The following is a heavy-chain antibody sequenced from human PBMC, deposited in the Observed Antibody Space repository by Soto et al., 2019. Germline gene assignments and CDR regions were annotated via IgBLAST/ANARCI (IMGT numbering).Heavy chain of an antibody. Sequence: ASETLSLTCTVSGGSINSGDYYWSWIRQPPGKGLEWIGYIYYSGSTYYNTSLKSRVTISVDTSKNQFSLKLSSVTAADTAVYYCAREERGPRVRWFDPWGQGTLVTVSS. V-gene: IGHV4-30-4*01. CDR3: AREERGPRVRWFDP. J-gene: IGHJ5*02. CDR1: GGSINSGDYY. CDR2: IYYSGST.